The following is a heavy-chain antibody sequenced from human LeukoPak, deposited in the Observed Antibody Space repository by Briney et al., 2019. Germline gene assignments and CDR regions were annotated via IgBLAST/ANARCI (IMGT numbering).Heavy chain of an antibody. V-gene: IGHV3-23*01. Sequence: TGGSLRLSCAASGFTFSSYAMNWVRQAPGKGLEWVSSAISGSGGSTYYADSVKGRFTISRDNSKNTLYLQMNSLRAEDTAVYYCAKVGSGWYYFDYWGQGTLVTVSS. CDR1: GFTFSSYA. CDR2: ISGSGGST. D-gene: IGHD6-19*01. J-gene: IGHJ4*02. CDR3: AKVGSGWYYFDY.